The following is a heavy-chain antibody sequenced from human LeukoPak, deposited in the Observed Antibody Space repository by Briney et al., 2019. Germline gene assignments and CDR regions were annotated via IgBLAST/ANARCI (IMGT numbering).Heavy chain of an antibody. V-gene: IGHV3-33*01. CDR3: ARENYDSSGYSNWFDP. D-gene: IGHD3-22*01. CDR1: GFTFSSYG. J-gene: IGHJ5*02. Sequence: GRSLRLSCAASGFTFSSYGMHWVRQAPGKGLEWVAVIWYDGSNKYYADSVKGRFTISRDNSKNTLYLQMNSLRAEDTAVYYCARENYDSSGYSNWFDPWGQGTLVTVSP. CDR2: IWYDGSNK.